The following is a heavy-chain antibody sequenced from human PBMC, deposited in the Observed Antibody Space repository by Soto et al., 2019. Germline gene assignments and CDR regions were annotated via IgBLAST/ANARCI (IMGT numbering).Heavy chain of an antibody. J-gene: IGHJ2*01. D-gene: IGHD3-9*01. CDR3: ARESHDILTGPPWVWYFDL. V-gene: IGHV4-34*01. Sequence: QVQLQQWGAGPLRPLETLSLTCGVSGGSFSGYYWAWIRQSPGKGLEWIGEINDRGSINYNPSRKSRVSISVDTSKNHYSLNLRSVTAADTAVYYCARESHDILTGPPWVWYFDLWGRGTQVTVSS. CDR2: INDRGSI. CDR1: GGSFSGYY.